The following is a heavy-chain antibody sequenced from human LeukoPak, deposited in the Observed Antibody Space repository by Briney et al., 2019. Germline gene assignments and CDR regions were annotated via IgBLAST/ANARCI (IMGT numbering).Heavy chain of an antibody. D-gene: IGHD2-15*01. CDR1: GYSFTNYW. Sequence: GESLKISCKASGYSFTNYWIGWVRQMPGKGLEWMGIISPGDSETRYSPSFQGQVTISADKSISTAYLQWSSLKASDTAMYYCARHGAGRKGYRSGGTCYGPYYFDYWGQGTLVTVSS. CDR2: ISPGDSET. V-gene: IGHV5-51*01. J-gene: IGHJ4*02. CDR3: ARHGAGRKGYRSGGTCYGPYYFDY.